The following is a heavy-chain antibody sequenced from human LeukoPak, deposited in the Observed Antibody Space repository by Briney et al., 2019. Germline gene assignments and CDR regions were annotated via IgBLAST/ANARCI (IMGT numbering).Heavy chain of an antibody. D-gene: IGHD2-2*01. V-gene: IGHV3-11*01. CDR1: GFTFSDYY. CDR2: ISSSGSTI. CDR3: ARGRSSGYCSSTSCLANDY. J-gene: IGHJ4*02. Sequence: GGSLRLSCAASGFTFSDYYMSWIRQAPGKGLEWVSYISSSGSTIYHADSVKGRFTISRDNAKNSLYLQMNSLRAEDTAVYYCARGRSSGYCSSTSCLANDYWGQGTLVTVSS.